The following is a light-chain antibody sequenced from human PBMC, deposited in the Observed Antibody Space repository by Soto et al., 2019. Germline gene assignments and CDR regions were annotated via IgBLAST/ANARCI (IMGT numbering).Light chain of an antibody. V-gene: IGLV2-14*01. CDR2: GVI. CDR3: QSYDSSLSGYV. CDR1: SSDIGGYNY. Sequence: QSALTQPASVSGSPGQSITISCTGTSSDIGGYNYVSWYQQHPGKAPKLIISGVINRPPGVSTRFSGSKSGNTASLTISGLQAEDEADYYCQSYDSSLSGYVFGTGTKVTV. J-gene: IGLJ1*01.